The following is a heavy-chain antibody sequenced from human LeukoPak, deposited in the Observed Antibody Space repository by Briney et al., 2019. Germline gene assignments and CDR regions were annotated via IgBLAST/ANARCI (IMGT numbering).Heavy chain of an antibody. V-gene: IGHV3-33*06. CDR3: AKGPHVEVSSGYCYYYYYMDV. CDR2: IWYDGSNK. J-gene: IGHJ6*03. D-gene: IGHD3-22*01. CDR1: GFTFSSYG. Sequence: GGSLRLSCAASGFTFSSYGMHWVRQAPGKGLEWVAVIWYDGSNKYYADSVKGRFTISRDNSKNTLYLQMNSLRAEDTAVYYCAKGPHVEVSSGYCYYYYYMDVWGKGTTVTVSS.